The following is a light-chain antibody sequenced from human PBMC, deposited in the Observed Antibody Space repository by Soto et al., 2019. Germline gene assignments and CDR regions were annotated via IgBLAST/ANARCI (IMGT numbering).Light chain of an antibody. J-gene: IGLJ1*01. CDR2: EVN. V-gene: IGLV2-8*01. Sequence: QSVLTQPPSASGSPGQSVTISCTGTSSDVGGYNSVSWYQQHPGKAPRLMISEVNKRPSGVPDRFSGSNSGNTAPLTVSGLQAEDEADYYCSSYAGSNIVFGTGTKVTVL. CDR1: SSDVGGYNS. CDR3: SSYAGSNIV.